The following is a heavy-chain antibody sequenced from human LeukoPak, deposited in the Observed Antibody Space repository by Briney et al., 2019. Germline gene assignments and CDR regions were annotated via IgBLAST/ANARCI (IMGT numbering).Heavy chain of an antibody. J-gene: IGHJ3*02. CDR1: GYTFTSYG. CDR3: ARPVGSSSWYLSAFDI. V-gene: IGHV1-18*01. D-gene: IGHD6-13*01. CDR2: ISAYNGNT. Sequence: ASVKVSCKASGYTFTSYGISWVRQAPGQGLEWMGWISAYNGNTSYAQKLQGRVTMTTDTSTSTAYMELRSLRSDDTAVYYCARPVGSSSWYLSAFDIWGQGTMVTVSS.